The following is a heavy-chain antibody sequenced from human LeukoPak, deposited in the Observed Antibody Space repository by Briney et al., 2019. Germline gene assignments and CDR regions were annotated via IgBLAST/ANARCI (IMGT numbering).Heavy chain of an antibody. D-gene: IGHD6-13*01. CDR3: ARKGYSTSWYSP. CDR2: IYYSGST. Sequence: PSETLSLTCNVSGGSISSGDYFWNWIRQPPGKGLEWIGYIYYSGSTYYNPSLKSRVTISVDTSKNQFSLKLSSVTAADTAVYYCARKGYSTSWYSPWGQGTLVTVSS. CDR1: GGSISSGDYF. V-gene: IGHV4-30-4*01. J-gene: IGHJ5*02.